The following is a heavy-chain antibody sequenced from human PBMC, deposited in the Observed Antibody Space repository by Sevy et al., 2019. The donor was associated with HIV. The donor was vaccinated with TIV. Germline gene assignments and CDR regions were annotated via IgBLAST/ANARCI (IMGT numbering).Heavy chain of an antibody. V-gene: IGHV3-15*01. CDR2: IKSKTDGGSA. Sequence: GGSLRLSCAASGYTFNNAWMSWARQAPGKGLEWLGRIKSKTDGGSAEYASPVKGRFTISRDDSKSTLYLQMNRLRTEDTGVYYCTGATVFGATWFDPWGQGALVTVSS. CDR1: GYTFNNAW. J-gene: IGHJ5*02. CDR3: TGATVFGATWFDP. D-gene: IGHD3-3*01.